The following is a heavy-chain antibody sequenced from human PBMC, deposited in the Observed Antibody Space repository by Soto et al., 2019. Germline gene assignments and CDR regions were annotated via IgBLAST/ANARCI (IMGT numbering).Heavy chain of an antibody. CDR2: INSDGSST. D-gene: IGHD6-19*01. CDR1: GFTFSSYW. V-gene: IGHV3-74*01. J-gene: IGHJ4*02. Sequence: GGSLRLSCAASGFTFSSYWMHWVRQAPGKGLVWVSRINSDGSSTSYADSVKGRFTISRDNAKNTLYLQMNSLRAEDTAVYYCASQRGYSSGFDYWGQGTLVTVSS. CDR3: ASQRGYSSGFDY.